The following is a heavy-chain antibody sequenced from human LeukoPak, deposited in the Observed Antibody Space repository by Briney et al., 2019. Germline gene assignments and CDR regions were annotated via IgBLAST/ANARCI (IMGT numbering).Heavy chain of an antibody. D-gene: IGHD3-16*01. CDR2: IWYDGSNK. CDR3: AREFGELHLFDY. CDR1: GFTFSSYG. Sequence: GGSLRLSCAASGFTFSSYGMHWVRQAPGKGLEWVAVIWYDGSNKYYADSVKGRFTISRDNSKNTLYLQMNSLRAEDTAVYYCAREFGELHLFDYWGQGTLVTVPS. V-gene: IGHV3-33*01. J-gene: IGHJ4*02.